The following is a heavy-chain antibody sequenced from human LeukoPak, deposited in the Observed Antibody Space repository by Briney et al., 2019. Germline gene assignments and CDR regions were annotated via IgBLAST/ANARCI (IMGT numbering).Heavy chain of an antibody. CDR3: ATYAVAGTEY. V-gene: IGHV3-48*02. D-gene: IGHD6-19*01. Sequence: GGSLRLSCAASGFSFSSYEMTWVRQAPGKGLEWVSYISSSSTTIYHAASVKGRFTISRDNAKNSLYLQMNSLRDEDTAMYYCATYAVAGTEYWGQGTLLTVSS. CDR1: GFSFSSYE. CDR2: ISSSSTTI. J-gene: IGHJ4*02.